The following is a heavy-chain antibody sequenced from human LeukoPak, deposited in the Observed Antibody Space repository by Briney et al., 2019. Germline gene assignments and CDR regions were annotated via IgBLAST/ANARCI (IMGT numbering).Heavy chain of an antibody. CDR2: ISGSGDNT. V-gene: IGHV3-23*01. CDR1: GFSFSTSW. CDR3: AKVTYGSGTYGAFDY. D-gene: IGHD3-10*01. J-gene: IGHJ4*02. Sequence: GGSLRLSCVDSGFSFSTSWMTWVRQAPGKGLEWVSTISGSGDNTYYADSVKGRFTISRDNSKNTLYLQMNSLRAEDTAVYYCAKVTYGSGTYGAFDYWGQGTLVTVSS.